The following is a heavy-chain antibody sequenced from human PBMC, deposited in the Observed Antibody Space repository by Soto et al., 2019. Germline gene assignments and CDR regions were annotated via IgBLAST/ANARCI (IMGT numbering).Heavy chain of an antibody. D-gene: IGHD1-7*01. CDR3: AAVFRLKLGYYYCGMAV. J-gene: IGHJ6*02. V-gene: IGHV1-58*01. CDR2: IVVGSGNT. CDR1: GFTFTSSA. Sequence: SVKVSCKASGFTFTSSAVQCVRQARGQRLEWIGWIVVGSGNTNYAQKFQERVTITRDMSTSTAYMELSSLRSEDTAVYYCAAVFRLKLGYYYCGMAVWVQGTTVTVSS.